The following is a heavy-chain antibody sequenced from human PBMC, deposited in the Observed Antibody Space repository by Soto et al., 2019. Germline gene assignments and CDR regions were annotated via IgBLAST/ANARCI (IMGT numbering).Heavy chain of an antibody. J-gene: IGHJ4*02. CDR1: GGSIISYY. V-gene: IGHV4-59*12. D-gene: IGHD3-3*01. CDR3: TSGDGGPTDY. Sequence: PLETLSLTCTVSGGSIISYYWSWIRQPPGKGLEWIGYIYYSGSTNYNPSLKSRVTISVDTSKNQFSLKLSSVTAADTAVYYCTSGDGGPTDYWGQGTLVTVSS. CDR2: IYYSGST.